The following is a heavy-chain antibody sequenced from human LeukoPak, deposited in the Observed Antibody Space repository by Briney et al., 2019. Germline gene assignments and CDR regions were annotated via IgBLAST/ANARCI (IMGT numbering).Heavy chain of an antibody. J-gene: IGHJ5*02. CDR2: IYYSGTT. Sequence: SETLSLTCTVSGDSISSYYWNWIRQPPGKGLEWIGYIYYSGTTNYNPSLKSRVTISIDTSKNQFSLKLSSVTAADTAVYYCARDLTAQNWFDPWGQGTLVTVSS. CDR1: GDSISSYY. V-gene: IGHV4-59*01. CDR3: ARDLTAQNWFDP.